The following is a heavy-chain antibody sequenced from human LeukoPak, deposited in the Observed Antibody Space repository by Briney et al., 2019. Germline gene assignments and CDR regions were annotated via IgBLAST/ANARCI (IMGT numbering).Heavy chain of an antibody. CDR2: INHSGST. D-gene: IGHD3-3*01. V-gene: IGHV4-34*01. J-gene: IGHJ4*02. CDR3: ARVPRRITIFGVVIIPHPFDY. Sequence: SETLSLTCAVYGGSFSGYYWSWIRQPPGKGLEWIGEINHSGSTNYNPSLKSRVTISVDTSKNQFSLKLSSVTAADTAVYCCARVPRRITIFGVVIIPHPFDYWGQGTLVTVSS. CDR1: GGSFSGYY.